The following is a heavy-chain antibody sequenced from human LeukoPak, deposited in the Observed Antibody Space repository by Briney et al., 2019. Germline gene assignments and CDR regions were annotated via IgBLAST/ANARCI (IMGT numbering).Heavy chain of an antibody. D-gene: IGHD3-22*01. CDR3: ATSHYYDSSGYYEVDDAFDI. CDR1: GGSISSSSYY. CDR2: IYYSGST. V-gene: IGHV4-39*07. Sequence: SETLSLTCTVSGGSISSSSYYWGWIRQPPGKGLEWIGSIYYSGSTYYNPSLKSRVTISVDTSKNQFSLKLSSVTAADTAVYYCATSHYYDSSGYYEVDDAFDIWGQGTMVTVSS. J-gene: IGHJ3*02.